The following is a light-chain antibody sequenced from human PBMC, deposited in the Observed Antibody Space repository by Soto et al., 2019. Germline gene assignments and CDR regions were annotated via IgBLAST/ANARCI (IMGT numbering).Light chain of an antibody. V-gene: IGLV7-43*01. Sequence: QAVVTQEPSLTVSPGGTVTLTCASSTGAVTSAYYPLWFQQKPGQAPRALIYGTNNKHSWTPARFSGSLLGGKAALTLSGVQPEDEAEYYCLLYFAGARVFGGGTKLTVL. CDR2: GTN. CDR1: TGAVTSAYY. J-gene: IGLJ3*02. CDR3: LLYFAGARV.